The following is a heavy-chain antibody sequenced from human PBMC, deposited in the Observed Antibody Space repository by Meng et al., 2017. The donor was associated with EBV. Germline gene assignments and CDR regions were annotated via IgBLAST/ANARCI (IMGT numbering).Heavy chain of an antibody. CDR3: ARVGIAVAGTGDY. CDR2: INPNSGGT. D-gene: IGHD6-19*01. Sequence: QGQLVQSGAEVKKPGASVKVSCKASGYTFTGYYMHWVRQSPGQGLEWMGRINPNSGGTNYAQKFQGRVTMTRDTSISTAYMELSRLRSDDTAVYYCARVGIAVAGTGDYWGQGTLVTVSS. J-gene: IGHJ4*02. V-gene: IGHV1-2*06. CDR1: GYTFTGYY.